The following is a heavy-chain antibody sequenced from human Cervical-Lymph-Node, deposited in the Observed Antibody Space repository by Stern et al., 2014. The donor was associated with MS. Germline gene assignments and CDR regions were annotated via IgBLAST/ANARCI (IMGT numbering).Heavy chain of an antibody. V-gene: IGHV1-69*01. Sequence: QLVQSGAEVKKPGSSVKVSCKASGGTISSYGITWVRQAPGQGPEWMGGIIPTIATTNYAQKFQDRVKITADGSTNTDYMELTSLRSEDTAVYFCARGPISFRAEWLKIAPEYFQNWGQGTLITVSS. CDR3: ARGPISFRAEWLKIAPEYFQN. CDR1: GGTISSYG. J-gene: IGHJ1*01. CDR2: IIPTIATT. D-gene: IGHD6-19*01.